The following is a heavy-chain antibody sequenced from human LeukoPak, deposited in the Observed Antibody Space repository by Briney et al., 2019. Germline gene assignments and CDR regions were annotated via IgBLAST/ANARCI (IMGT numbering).Heavy chain of an antibody. Sequence: PGGSLRLSCAASGFTFSSYGMHWVRQAPGKGLEWVAVIWYDGSNKYYADSVKGRFTISRDNSKNTVYLQLSSLRAEDTAVYFCASRLAAIFDYWGQGTLVTVSS. CDR1: GFTFSSYG. J-gene: IGHJ4*02. V-gene: IGHV3-30*19. CDR2: IWYDGSNK. D-gene: IGHD3-16*01. CDR3: ASRLAAIFDY.